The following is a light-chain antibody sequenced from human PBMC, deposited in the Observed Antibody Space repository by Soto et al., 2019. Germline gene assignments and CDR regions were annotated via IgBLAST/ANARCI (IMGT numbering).Light chain of an antibody. Sequence: IEMTQAPATLPVSPGERATLSCRASQSVRSTYLAWYQQKPGQAPRLLIYGASKRATGFPARFSGSGSGTDFTLTISSLQSEDFAVYYCHQYDYWPLTFGGGTKVDIK. CDR3: HQYDYWPLT. CDR1: QSVRSTY. CDR2: GAS. V-gene: IGKV3-15*01. J-gene: IGKJ4*01.